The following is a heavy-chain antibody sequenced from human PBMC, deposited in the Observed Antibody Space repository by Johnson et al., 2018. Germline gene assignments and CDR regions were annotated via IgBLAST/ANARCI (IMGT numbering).Heavy chain of an antibody. CDR2: TVPMHGIT. J-gene: IGHJ3*02. CDR1: GGTFSSHS. CDR3: ARSNYYGSDYYNSFDI. V-gene: IGHV1-69*09. D-gene: IGHD3-10*01. Sequence: QVQLQESGAEVKKPGYSVKVSCKASGGTFSSHSISWVRQAPGQGLEWMGRTVPMHGITTYAQKFQGRVTITADKSTNTAYMELSSLRSEDTAVYYCARSNYYGSDYYNSFDIWGQGTMVTVSS.